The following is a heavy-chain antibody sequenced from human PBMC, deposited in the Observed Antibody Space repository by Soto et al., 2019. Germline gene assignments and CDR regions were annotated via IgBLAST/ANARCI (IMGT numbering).Heavy chain of an antibody. V-gene: IGHV1-2*02. CDR1: GYTFTGYY. CDR2: INPNSGGT. CDR3: ARESGDGTNYYYGMEV. Sequence: ASVKVSCKASGYTFTGYYMHWVRQVPGQGLEWMGWINPNSGGTNYAQKFQGRVTMTRDTSISTAYMELSRLRSDDTAVYYCARESGDGTNYYYGMEVWGQGTTVTV. J-gene: IGHJ6*02. D-gene: IGHD1-7*01.